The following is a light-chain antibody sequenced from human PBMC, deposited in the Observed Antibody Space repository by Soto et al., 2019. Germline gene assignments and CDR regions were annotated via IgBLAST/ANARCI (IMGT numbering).Light chain of an antibody. CDR1: QRVSSGY. CDR3: QQYNNWPPIT. J-gene: IGKJ5*01. CDR2: GAS. V-gene: IGKV3-20*01. Sequence: IVVTQSPGTLSLSPGERATLSCRASQRVSSGYLAWYQQKPGQTPRLLIYGASGRATGIPDRFSGSGSGTDFTLTISRLEPEDFAVYYCQQYNNWPPITFGQGTRLEIK.